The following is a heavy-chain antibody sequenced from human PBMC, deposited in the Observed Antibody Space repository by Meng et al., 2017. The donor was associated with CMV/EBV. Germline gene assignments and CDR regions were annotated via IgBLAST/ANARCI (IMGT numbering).Heavy chain of an antibody. CDR3: VRNGYCTSATCYGAFDI. D-gene: IGHD2-2*01. Sequence: GGSLRLSCATSGFTFSSYWMSWVRQAPGKGLEWVANINQDGSEKYYVDSVKGRFTISRDNAENSLYLQMHSLRAEDTAVYYCVRNGYCTSATCYGAFDIWGQGTMVTVSS. V-gene: IGHV3-7*01. J-gene: IGHJ3*02. CDR2: INQDGSEK. CDR1: GFTFSSYW.